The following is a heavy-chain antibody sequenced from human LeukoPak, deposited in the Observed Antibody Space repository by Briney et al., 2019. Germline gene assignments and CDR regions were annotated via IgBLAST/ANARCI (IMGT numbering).Heavy chain of an antibody. D-gene: IGHD6-19*01. CDR2: IYYSGSS. Sequence: PSETLSLTCTVSGGSISSYYWTWIRQPPGKGLEWIGYIYYSGSSNYNPSLKSRVTISVDTSKNQFSLKLSSVTAADTAVYFCAREVVAVAGSYFDPWGQGTLVTVSS. J-gene: IGHJ4*02. V-gene: IGHV4-59*01. CDR3: AREVVAVAGSYFDP. CDR1: GGSISSYY.